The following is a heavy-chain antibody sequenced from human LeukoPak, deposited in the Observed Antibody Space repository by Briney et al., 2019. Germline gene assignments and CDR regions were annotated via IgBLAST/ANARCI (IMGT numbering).Heavy chain of an antibody. D-gene: IGHD6-6*01. CDR3: ASPTRIAARSLVSDGMDV. CDR1: GGTFSSYA. CDR2: IIPIFGTA. V-gene: IGHV1-69*13. Sequence: SVKVSCKASGGTFSSYAISWVRQAPGQGLEWMGGIIPIFGTANYAQKFQGRVTITADESTSTAYMELSSLRSEDTAVYYCASPTRIAARSLVSDGMDVWGQGTTVTVSS. J-gene: IGHJ6*02.